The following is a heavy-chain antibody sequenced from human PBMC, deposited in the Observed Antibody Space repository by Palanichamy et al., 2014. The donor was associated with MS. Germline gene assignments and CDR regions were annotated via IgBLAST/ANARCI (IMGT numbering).Heavy chain of an antibody. J-gene: IGHJ4*02. V-gene: IGHV3-66*01. CDR3: ASGYSGNHRPEYYFDY. CDR1: GFTVSSSY. D-gene: IGHD5-12*01. Sequence: EVQLVESGGGLVQPGGSLRVSCVVSGFTVSSSYMSWVRQAPGKGLEWVSVIHSGGNTSYPDSVKDRFTISRDSSKNTLYLQMNRLRVEDAAVYYCASGYSGNHRPEYYFDYWGQGTLVTVSS. CDR2: IHSGGNT.